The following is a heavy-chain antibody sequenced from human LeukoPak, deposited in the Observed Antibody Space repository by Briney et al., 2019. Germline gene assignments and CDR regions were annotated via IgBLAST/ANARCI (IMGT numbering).Heavy chain of an antibody. D-gene: IGHD1-14*01. J-gene: IGHJ4*02. CDR3: AREDNTYYFDY. V-gene: IGHV4-34*01. Sequence: SETLSLTCAVYGGSFSGYYWSWIRQPPGKGLEWIGEINHSGSTNYNPSLKSRVTISVDTSKNQFSLNLSSVTAADTAVYYCAREDNTYYFDYWGQGTLVTVSS. CDR1: GGSFSGYY. CDR2: INHSGST.